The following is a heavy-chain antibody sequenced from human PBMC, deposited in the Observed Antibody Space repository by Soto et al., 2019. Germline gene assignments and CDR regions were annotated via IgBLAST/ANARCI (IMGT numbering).Heavy chain of an antibody. J-gene: IGHJ4*02. CDR3: ASGSYGDYSD. CDR2: ISSDSVWI. Sequence: NPGGSLRLSCAASGFTFSSSTMNWVRQAPGKGLERVSSISSDSVWIYYAASVKGRFTISRDNAKNSLFLQMSSLRAEDTAVYYCASGSYGDYSDWGQGTLVTVSS. V-gene: IGHV3-21*01. CDR1: GFTFSSST. D-gene: IGHD4-17*01.